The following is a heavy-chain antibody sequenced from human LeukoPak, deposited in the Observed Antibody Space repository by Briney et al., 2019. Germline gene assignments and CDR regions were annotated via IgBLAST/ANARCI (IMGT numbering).Heavy chain of an antibody. CDR3: ARERRNSSPIDY. V-gene: IGHV4-59*12. CDR2: IYYSGST. CDR1: GGSISSYY. D-gene: IGHD6-13*01. J-gene: IGHJ4*02. Sequence: SETLSLTCTASGGSISSYYLSWIRQPPGKGLEWIGYIYYSGSTNYNPSLKSRVTISVDTSKNQFSLKLSSVTAADTAVYYCARERRNSSPIDYWGQGTLVTVSS.